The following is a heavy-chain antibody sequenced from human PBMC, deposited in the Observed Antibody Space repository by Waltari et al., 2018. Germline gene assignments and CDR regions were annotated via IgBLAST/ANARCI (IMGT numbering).Heavy chain of an antibody. V-gene: IGHV1-2*06. CDR1: GYTFTGYY. Sequence: QVQLVQSGAEVKKPGASVKVSCKASGYTFTGYYLHWVRQAPGQGLEWMGRINPNSGGTNYAQKFQGRVTMTRDTTISTAYMELSRLRSDDTAVYYCARDLVIAARSSNWFDPWGQGTLVTVSS. J-gene: IGHJ5*02. CDR2: INPNSGGT. D-gene: IGHD6-13*01. CDR3: ARDLVIAARSSNWFDP.